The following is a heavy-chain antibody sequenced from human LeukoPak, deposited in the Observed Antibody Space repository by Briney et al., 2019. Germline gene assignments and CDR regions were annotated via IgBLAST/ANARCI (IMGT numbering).Heavy chain of an antibody. J-gene: IGHJ4*02. D-gene: IGHD2-2*01. CDR1: GFTFSSYS. Sequence: RGSLRLSCAASGFTFSSYSMNWVRQAPGKGLEWVSSISSSSSYIYYADSVKGRFTISRDNAKNSLYLQMNSLRAEDTAVYYCARDLGNDCSSTSCVGWGQGTLVTVSS. V-gene: IGHV3-21*01. CDR2: ISSSSSYI. CDR3: ARDLGNDCSSTSCVG.